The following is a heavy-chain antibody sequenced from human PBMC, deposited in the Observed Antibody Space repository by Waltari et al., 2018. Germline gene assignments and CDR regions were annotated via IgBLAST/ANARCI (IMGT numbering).Heavy chain of an antibody. D-gene: IGHD5-12*01. Sequence: QVQLVESGGGVVQPGRSLRLSCAASGFTFSSYAMHWVRQAPGKGLEWVAVISYDGSNKYYADSGKGRFTISRDNSKNTLYLQMNSLRAEDTAVYYCARDGVATTEGYFDYWGQGTLVTVSS. CDR1: GFTFSSYA. CDR3: ARDGVATTEGYFDY. V-gene: IGHV3-30-3*01. J-gene: IGHJ4*02. CDR2: ISYDGSNK.